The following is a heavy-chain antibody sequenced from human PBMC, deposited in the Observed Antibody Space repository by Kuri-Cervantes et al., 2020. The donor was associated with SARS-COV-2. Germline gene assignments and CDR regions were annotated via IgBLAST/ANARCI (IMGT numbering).Heavy chain of an antibody. CDR3: ARKAVTGSD. J-gene: IGHJ4*02. CDR2: ISGSGGST. D-gene: IGHD6-19*01. Sequence: GESLKISCAASGFTFSSYAMSWVRQAPGKGLEWVSAISGSGGSTYYADSVKGRFTISRDDSKNTLYLQMDSLRVEDTGIYYCARKAVTGSDWGQGTLVTVSS. V-gene: IGHV3-23*01. CDR1: GFTFSSYA.